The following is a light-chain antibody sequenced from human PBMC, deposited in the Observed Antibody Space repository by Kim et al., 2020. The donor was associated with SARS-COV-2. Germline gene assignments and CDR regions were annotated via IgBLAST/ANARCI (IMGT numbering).Light chain of an antibody. V-gene: IGKV1-39*01. CDR1: QSISTY. Sequence: DIQMTQSPSSLSASVGDRVTIACRASQSISTYLSWYQQKPGKAPNLLIYAASSLQSGVPSRFSGIGSGTDFTLTISSLQPEDFASYYCQQSHTAPLLTFGGGTKVDIK. CDR3: QQSHTAPLLT. J-gene: IGKJ4*01. CDR2: AAS.